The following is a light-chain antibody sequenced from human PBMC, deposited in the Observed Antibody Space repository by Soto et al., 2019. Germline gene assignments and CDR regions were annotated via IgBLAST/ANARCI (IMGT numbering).Light chain of an antibody. CDR2: DVS. V-gene: IGLV2-14*01. J-gene: IGLJ1*01. CDR1: SSDVGGYKY. Sequence: QAVLTQPASVSGSPGQSITISCTGSSSDVGGYKYVSWYQQHPGKAPKLMIYDVSSRPSGVSNRFSGSKSGNTASLTISGRQAEDEADYYCSSYTSSSTFVFGSGTKLTVL. CDR3: SSYTSSSTFV.